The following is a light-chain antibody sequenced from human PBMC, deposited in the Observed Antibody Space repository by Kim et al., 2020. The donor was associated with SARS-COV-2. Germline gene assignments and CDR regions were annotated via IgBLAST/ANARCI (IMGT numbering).Light chain of an antibody. J-gene: IGKJ5*01. V-gene: IGKV1-17*01. CDR2: GAS. CDR3: LQHSTYPIA. Sequence: ASVGDSVTITCRASQNIRNDLGWYQQNPGRAPKRLIYGASSLQSGVPSRFSGSGSGTEFTLTIRSVQPEDFATYCCLQHSTYPIAFGQGTRLEIK. CDR1: QNIRND.